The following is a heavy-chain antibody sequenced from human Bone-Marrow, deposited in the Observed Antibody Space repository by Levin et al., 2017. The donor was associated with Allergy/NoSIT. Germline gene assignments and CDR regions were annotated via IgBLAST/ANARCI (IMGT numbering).Heavy chain of an antibody. CDR3: AKSPYYSGSGSHSTLDY. V-gene: IGHV3-23*01. CDR1: GFIFTNYA. Sequence: SCAASGFIFTNYAMSWVRQAPGKGLEWVSGIDGSGGSTYYADSVKGRFTISRDNSEKTLYLQMNSLRAEDTAAYYCAKSPYYSGSGSHSTLDYWGQGTLVTVSS. CDR2: IDGSGGST. J-gene: IGHJ4*02. D-gene: IGHD3-10*01.